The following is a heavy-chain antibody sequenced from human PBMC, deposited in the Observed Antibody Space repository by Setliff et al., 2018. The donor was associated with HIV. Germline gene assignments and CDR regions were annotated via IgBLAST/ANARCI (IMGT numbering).Heavy chain of an antibody. CDR2: ISAYNGNT. CDR3: ARDDVCKSSSFDY. V-gene: IGHV1-18*01. Sequence: ASVQVSCKASGYTFTSSGISWVRQAPGQGLEWMGWISAYNGNTNYAQKLQGRITMTTDPSTSTAYMDLRSLRSDDTAVYYCARDDVCKSSSFDYWGQGTLVTVSS. J-gene: IGHJ4*02. D-gene: IGHD6-13*01. CDR1: GYTFTSSG.